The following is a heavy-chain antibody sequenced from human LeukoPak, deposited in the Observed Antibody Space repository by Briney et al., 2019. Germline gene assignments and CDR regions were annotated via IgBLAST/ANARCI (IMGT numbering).Heavy chain of an antibody. CDR2: INPNSGGT. CDR1: GYTFTGHY. Sequence: GASVKVSCKASGYTFTGHYMHWVRQAPGQGLEWMGWINPNSGGTSYAQKFQGRVTMTRDTSISTAYMELSRLRSDDTAVYYCARGGWLRETYYYYGMDVWGQGTTVTVSS. D-gene: IGHD5-12*01. J-gene: IGHJ6*02. V-gene: IGHV1-2*02. CDR3: ARGGWLRETYYYYGMDV.